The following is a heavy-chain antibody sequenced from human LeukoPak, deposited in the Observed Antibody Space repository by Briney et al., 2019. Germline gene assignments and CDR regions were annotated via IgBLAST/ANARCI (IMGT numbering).Heavy chain of an antibody. CDR2: ISSSSSYI. CDR1: GFTFSSYA. Sequence: GGSLRLSCAASGFTFSSYAMSWVRQAPGKGLEWVSSISSSSSYIYYADSVKGRFTISRDNAKSSLYLQMNSLRAEDTAVYYCARSNILTGYYGGDYWGQGTLVTVSS. D-gene: IGHD3-9*01. V-gene: IGHV3-21*01. J-gene: IGHJ4*02. CDR3: ARSNILTGYYGGDY.